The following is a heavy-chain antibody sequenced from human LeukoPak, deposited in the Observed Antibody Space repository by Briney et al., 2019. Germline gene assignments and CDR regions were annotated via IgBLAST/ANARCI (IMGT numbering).Heavy chain of an antibody. CDR1: GASISSNNW. Sequence: SETLSLTCAVSGASISSNNWWGWARPPPGKGLEWIGEIYHAGTTNYNPSLKSRVAISVDTSKNQFSLKLRSMTAADTAIYYCYVESEYGDYDYWGQGTLVAVSS. V-gene: IGHV4-4*02. CDR2: IYHAGTT. CDR3: YVESEYGDYDY. J-gene: IGHJ4*02. D-gene: IGHD4-17*01.